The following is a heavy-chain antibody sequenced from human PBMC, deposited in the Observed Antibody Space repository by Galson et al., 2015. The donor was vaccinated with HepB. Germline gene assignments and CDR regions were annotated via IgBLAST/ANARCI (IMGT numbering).Heavy chain of an antibody. CDR2: INAGNGNT. CDR1: GYSFSTHA. V-gene: IGHV1-3*01. Sequence: SVKVSCKASGYSFSTHAIHWVRQAPGQRLEWMGWINAGNGNTIYSQRFQGRVTITGDTSASTAYVELRGLRSEDTAMYYCATGHISSGYFYFDYWGQGTLVTVSS. D-gene: IGHD6-19*01. J-gene: IGHJ4*02. CDR3: ATGHISSGYFYFDY.